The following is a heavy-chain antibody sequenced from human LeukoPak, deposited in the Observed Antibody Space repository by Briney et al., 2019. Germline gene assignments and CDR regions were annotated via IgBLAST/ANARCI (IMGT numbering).Heavy chain of an antibody. CDR3: ARDRHVVLPAAYYFDY. V-gene: IGHV3-48*01. Sequence: GGSLRLSCAASGFTFSTYSMNWVRQAPGKGLEWVSYISSSSNTIYYADSVKGRFTISRDNAKNSLYLQMNSLRAEDTAVYYCARDRHVVLPAAYYFDYWGQGTLVTVSS. D-gene: IGHD2-2*01. CDR2: ISSSSNTI. CDR1: GFTFSTYS. J-gene: IGHJ4*02.